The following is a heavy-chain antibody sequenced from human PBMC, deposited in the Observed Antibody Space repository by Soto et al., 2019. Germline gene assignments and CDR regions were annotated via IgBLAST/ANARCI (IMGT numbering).Heavy chain of an antibody. CDR2: IWYDGSNK. D-gene: IGHD2-15*01. J-gene: IGHJ4*02. CDR3: ARDPGACSGGSCYDY. V-gene: IGHV3-33*01. CDR1: GFTFSSYG. Sequence: GGSLRLSCAASGFTFSSYGMHWVRQAPGKGLEWVAVIWYDGSNKYYADSVKGRFTISRDNSKNTLYLQMNSLRAEDTAVYYCARDPGACSGGSCYDYWGQGTLVTVSS.